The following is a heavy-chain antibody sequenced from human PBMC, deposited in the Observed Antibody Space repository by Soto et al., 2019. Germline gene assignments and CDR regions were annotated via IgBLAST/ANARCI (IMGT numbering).Heavy chain of an antibody. D-gene: IGHD6-13*01. CDR1: GFTFSSYS. CDR3: ARDFLGTAAAGIQHFDY. J-gene: IGHJ4*02. Sequence: GGSLRLSCAASGFTFSSYSMNWVRQAPGKGLEWVSYISSSSSTIYYADLVKGRFTISRDNAKNSLYLQMNSLRDEDTAVYYCARDFLGTAAAGIQHFDYWGQGTLVTVSS. CDR2: ISSSSSTI. V-gene: IGHV3-48*02.